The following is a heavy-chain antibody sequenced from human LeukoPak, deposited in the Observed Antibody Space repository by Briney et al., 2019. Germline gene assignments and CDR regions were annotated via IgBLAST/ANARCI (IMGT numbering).Heavy chain of an antibody. J-gene: IGHJ3*02. D-gene: IGHD5-24*01. CDR2: ISGSGGST. Sequence: GGSLGLSCAASGFTFSSYAMSWVRQAPGKGLEWVSAISGSGGSTYYADSVKGRFTISRDNSKNTLYLQMNSLRAEDTAVYYCAKDLERWLQNDAFDIWGQGTMVTVSS. CDR1: GFTFSSYA. V-gene: IGHV3-23*01. CDR3: AKDLERWLQNDAFDI.